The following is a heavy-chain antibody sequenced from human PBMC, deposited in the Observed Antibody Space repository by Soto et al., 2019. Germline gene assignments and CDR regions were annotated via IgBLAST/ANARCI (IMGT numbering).Heavy chain of an antibody. D-gene: IGHD6-13*01. CDR1: GGSISSGDYY. Sequence: SETLSLTCTVSGGSISSGDYYWSWIRQPPGKRLEWIGYIYYSGSTYYNPSLKSRVTISVDTSKNQFSLKLSSVTAADTAVYYSAREGGAGVFRIKGMKQLVTCGQGTFVDV. V-gene: IGHV4-30-4*01. J-gene: IGHJ5*01. CDR3: AREGGAGVFRIKGMKQLVT. CDR2: IYYSGST.